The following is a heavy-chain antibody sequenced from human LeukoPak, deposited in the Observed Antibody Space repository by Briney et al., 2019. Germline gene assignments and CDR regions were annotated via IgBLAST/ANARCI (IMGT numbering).Heavy chain of an antibody. CDR2: ISGSGAST. V-gene: IGHV3-23*01. CDR1: GFTFSSYA. CDR3: AKEVHYGSGSYYKYYFDY. Sequence: PGGSLRLSCAASGFTFSSYAMSWVRQAPGKGLEWVSTISGSGASTYYADSVKGRFTISRDNSKNTLYLQMNSLRAEDTAVYYCAKEVHYGSGSYYKYYFDYWGQGTLVTVSS. J-gene: IGHJ4*02. D-gene: IGHD3-10*01.